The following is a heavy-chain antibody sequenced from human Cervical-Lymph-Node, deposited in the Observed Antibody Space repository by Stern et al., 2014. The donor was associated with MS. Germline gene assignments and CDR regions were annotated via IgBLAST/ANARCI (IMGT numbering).Heavy chain of an antibody. CDR1: GFTFSSYA. CDR3: AKFTFPIVGVVFFDY. Sequence: EMQLVESGGGLVQPGGSLRLSCAASGFTFSSYAMSWVRQAPGKGLEWVSTISGSGGSTFYADSVKGRFTISRGNSKNTLYLQMNSLRAEDTAVYYCAKFTFPIVGVVFFDYWGQGTLVTVSS. D-gene: IGHD3-22*01. J-gene: IGHJ4*02. V-gene: IGHV3-23*04. CDR2: ISGSGGST.